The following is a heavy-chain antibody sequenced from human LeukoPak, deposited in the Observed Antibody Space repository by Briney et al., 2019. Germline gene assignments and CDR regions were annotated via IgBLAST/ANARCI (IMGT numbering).Heavy chain of an antibody. V-gene: IGHV1-2*02. CDR2: INPHSGGT. D-gene: IGHD6-19*01. CDR1: DYTFTNYG. CDR3: ARGGTGYSSGWLRAFDI. Sequence: ASVNVSCKASDYTFTNYGISWVRQAPGQGLEGMGWINPHSGGTNYAQTFQGRVTMTRDTSISTVYMELSSLRSDDTAVYYCARGGTGYSSGWLRAFDIWGQGTMVTVSS. J-gene: IGHJ3*02.